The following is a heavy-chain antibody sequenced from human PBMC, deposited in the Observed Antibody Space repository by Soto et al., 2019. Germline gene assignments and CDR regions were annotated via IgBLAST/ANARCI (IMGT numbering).Heavy chain of an antibody. Sequence: GGSLRLSCAASGFTFSSYAMSWVRQAPGKGLEWVSAISGSGSSTYYADSVKGRFTISRDNSKNTLYLQMNSLRAEDTAVYYYAKGKGRFLEWLLYPPMADAFDIWGQGTMVTVSS. CDR3: AKGKGRFLEWLLYPPMADAFDI. CDR2: ISGSGSST. D-gene: IGHD3-3*01. V-gene: IGHV3-23*01. CDR1: GFTFSSYA. J-gene: IGHJ3*02.